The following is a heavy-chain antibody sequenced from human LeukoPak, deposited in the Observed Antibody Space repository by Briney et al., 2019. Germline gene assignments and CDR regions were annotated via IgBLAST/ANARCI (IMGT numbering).Heavy chain of an antibody. V-gene: IGHV3-23*01. CDR1: GFTFSSYA. J-gene: IGHJ5*02. CDR2: ISGSGGST. D-gene: IGHD3-22*01. Sequence: GGSLRLSCAASGFTFSSYAMSWVRQAPGKGLEWVSAISGSGGSTYYADSVKGRFTISRDNSKNTLYLQMNSLRAEDTAVYYCAKDDSSGYYLGSGYNWFDPWGQGTLVTVSS. CDR3: AKDDSSGYYLGSGYNWFDP.